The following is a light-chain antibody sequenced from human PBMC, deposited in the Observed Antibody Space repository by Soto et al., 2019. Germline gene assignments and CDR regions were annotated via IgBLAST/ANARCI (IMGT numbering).Light chain of an antibody. J-gene: IGKJ1*01. V-gene: IGKV3-11*01. CDR3: QQRSNWPPT. Sequence: EIVLTQSPATLSLSPGERATLSCRASQSVGSYLAWYQQKAGQAPRLLIYDASNRATGIPARFSGSGSGTDFTLTISRLKPEDFAVYYCQQRSNWPPTFGQGTKVDIK. CDR1: QSVGSY. CDR2: DAS.